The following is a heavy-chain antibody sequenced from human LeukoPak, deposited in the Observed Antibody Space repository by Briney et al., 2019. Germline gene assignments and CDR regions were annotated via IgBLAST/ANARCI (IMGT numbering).Heavy chain of an antibody. Sequence: PSETLSLTCTVSGYSISSSYYWGWIRQPPGKGLEWIGSIYYSGSTYYNPSLKSRVTISVDTSKNQFSLKLSSVTAADTAVYYCAREDWVTGTTVDYWGQGTLVTVSS. D-gene: IGHD1-7*01. J-gene: IGHJ4*02. CDR2: IYYSGST. CDR1: GYSISSSYY. CDR3: AREDWVTGTTVDY. V-gene: IGHV4-38-2*02.